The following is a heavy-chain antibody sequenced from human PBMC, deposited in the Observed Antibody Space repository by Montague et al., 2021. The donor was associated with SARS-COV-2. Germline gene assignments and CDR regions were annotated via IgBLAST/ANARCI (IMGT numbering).Heavy chain of an antibody. J-gene: IGHJ2*01. CDR2: IYYSGST. CDR3: AREFEGYFDL. CDR1: GGSISSGGYY. Sequence: TLSLTCTVSGGSISSGGYYWSWIRQHPGKGLEWIGYIYYSGSTYYNPSLKSRVTISVDTSKNQSSLNLASVTAADTAVYYCAREFEGYFDLWGRGTLVMVSS. D-gene: IGHD3-10*01. V-gene: IGHV4-31*03.